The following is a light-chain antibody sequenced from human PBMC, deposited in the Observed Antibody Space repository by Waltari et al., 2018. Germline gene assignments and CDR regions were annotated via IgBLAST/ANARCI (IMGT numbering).Light chain of an antibody. CDR2: EAN. CDR3: ALYMGSGIWV. V-gene: IGLV8-61*01. Sequence: QTVVTQEPSLSVSPGGTVTLTCAFSSGSLSTTSYATWYQQTPGQAPRTLVYEANARSSGVPDRFSGSILGNTAALTIPGAQADDESDYYCALYMGSGIWVFGGGTRLTVL. CDR1: SGSLSTTSY. J-gene: IGLJ3*02.